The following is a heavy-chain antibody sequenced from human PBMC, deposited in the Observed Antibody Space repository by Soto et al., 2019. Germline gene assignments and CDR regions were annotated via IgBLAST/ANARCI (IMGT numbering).Heavy chain of an antibody. CDR3: ARGRRNCSSTSCPYSPYYYYGMDV. D-gene: IGHD2-2*01. CDR1: GGAFSRYY. Sequence: SENLSLTRGGYGGAFSRYYWGWIRQPPGKGLEWIGEINHSGSTNYNPSLKSRVTISVDTSKNQFSLKLSSVTAADKAVYYCARGRRNCSSTSCPYSPYYYYGMDVWGQGTTVIVS. CDR2: INHSGST. J-gene: IGHJ6*02. V-gene: IGHV4-34*01.